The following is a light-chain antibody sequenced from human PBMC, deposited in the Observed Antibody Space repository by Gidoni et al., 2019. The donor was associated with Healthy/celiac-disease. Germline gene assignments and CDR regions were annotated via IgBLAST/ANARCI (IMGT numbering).Light chain of an antibody. CDR3: QRSYSTPYS. J-gene: IGKJ2*03. CDR1: QSISSY. Sequence: DIQMTQSPSSLSASVGDRVTITCRASQSISSYLNWYQQKPGKAPKLLIYAASSLQSRVPSRFSGSGSGTDFTLTISSLQPEDFATYYCQRSYSTPYSFGQGTKLEIK. V-gene: IGKV1-39*01. CDR2: AAS.